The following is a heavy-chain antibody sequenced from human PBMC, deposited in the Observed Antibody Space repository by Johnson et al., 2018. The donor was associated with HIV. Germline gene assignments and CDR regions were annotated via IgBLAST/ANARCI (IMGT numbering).Heavy chain of an antibody. J-gene: IGHJ3*02. D-gene: IGHD6-6*01. Sequence: VQLVESGGGLVQPGRSLRLSCAASGFTFDDYGMHWVRQAPGKGLEWVSGISWNSGSIGYADSVKGRFTISRDNAKNSLYLQMNSLRAEDTALYYCAKDIVSSSTAFDIWGQGTMVTVSS. CDR3: AKDIVSSSTAFDI. V-gene: IGHV3-9*01. CDR2: ISWNSGSI. CDR1: GFTFDDYG.